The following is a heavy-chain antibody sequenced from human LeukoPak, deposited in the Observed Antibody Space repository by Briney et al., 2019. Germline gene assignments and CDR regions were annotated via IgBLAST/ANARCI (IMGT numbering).Heavy chain of an antibody. CDR2: ISRSGSTI. J-gene: IGHJ4*02. D-gene: IGHD5-12*01. CDR3: ASGYDLPY. Sequence: GGSLRLSRAASGFTFSSYEMNWVRQAPGKGLEWVPYISRSGSTIYYADSVKGRFTISRDNAKNSLYLQMNSLRAEDTAVYYCASGYDLPYWGQGTLVTVSS. V-gene: IGHV3-48*03. CDR1: GFTFSSYE.